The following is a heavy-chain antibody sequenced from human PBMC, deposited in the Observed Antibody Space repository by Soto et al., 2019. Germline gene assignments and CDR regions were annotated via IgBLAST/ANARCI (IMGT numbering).Heavy chain of an antibody. CDR1: GYTFTDHY. D-gene: IGHD3-16*02. V-gene: IGHV1-2*02. J-gene: IGHJ5*02. CDR2: IHPNSGDT. Sequence: QVQLVQSGAEAKEPGASVKVSCRTSGYTFTDHYINWVRQAPGQGPEYMGWIHPNSGDTNYTQRFQGRVTMTSDTSISTAYMELRRLTSADTTVYYCARDLSRPSWTWFAPLGPGTLVTFSS. CDR3: ARDLSRPSWTWFAP.